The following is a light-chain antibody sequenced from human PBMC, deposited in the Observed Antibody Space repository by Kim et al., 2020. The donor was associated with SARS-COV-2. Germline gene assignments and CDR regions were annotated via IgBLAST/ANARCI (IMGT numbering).Light chain of an antibody. CDR2: GAS. CDR3: QQYGSSPLT. J-gene: IGKJ4*01. Sequence: SPGDGAALSCRASHSVSSSYLAWYQQKPGQAPRLLIYGASSRATGIPDRFSGSGSRTDFTLTISRLEPEDVAVYYCQQYGSSPLTFGGGTKVDIK. V-gene: IGKV3-20*01. CDR1: HSVSSSY.